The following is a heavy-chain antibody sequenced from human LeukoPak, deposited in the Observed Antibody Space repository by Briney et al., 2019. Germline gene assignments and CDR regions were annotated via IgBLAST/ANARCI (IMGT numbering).Heavy chain of an antibody. D-gene: IGHD2-15*01. CDR2: IDPNSGGT. V-gene: IGHV1-2*02. CDR1: GYTLTGHY. Sequence: ASVKVSCKASGYTLTGHYMHWVRQAPGQGLEGMGWIDPNSGGTNYAQKFQGRVTLTRDTSISTAYMELSRLRSDDTAVYYCARAGYCSVGSCYALDYWGQGTLVTVSS. J-gene: IGHJ4*02. CDR3: ARAGYCSVGSCYALDY.